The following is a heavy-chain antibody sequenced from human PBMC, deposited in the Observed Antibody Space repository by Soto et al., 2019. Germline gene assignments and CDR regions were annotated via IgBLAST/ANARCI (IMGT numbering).Heavy chain of an antibody. J-gene: IGHJ6*03. CDR3: ARGGGYYYYMDV. CDR1: GGSFSGYY. CDR2: INHSGST. Sequence: ETLSLTCAVYGGSFSGYYWSWIRQPPGKGLEWIGEINHSGSTNYNPSLKSRVTISVDTSKNQFSLKLSSVTAADTAVYYCARGGGYYYYMDVWGKGTLVTVSS. D-gene: IGHD3-10*01. V-gene: IGHV4-34*01.